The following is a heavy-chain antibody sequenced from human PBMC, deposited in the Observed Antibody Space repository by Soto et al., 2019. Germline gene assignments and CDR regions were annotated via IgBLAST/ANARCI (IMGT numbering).Heavy chain of an antibody. V-gene: IGHV4-30-4*08. D-gene: IGHD2-21*02. CDR1: ARSITRGDSY. CDR2: IYCSGVT. Sequence: PSETLSLTCILSARSITRGDSYWGWPRQPPGKGLEWIGYIYCSGVTSYTPTLKSRVSISIDSSKNQSCLKLSSVSAADTAFYYCSIEGALLVGGNSDYYSTLDVWGQGTTVTSP. CDR3: SIEGALLVGGNSDYYSTLDV. J-gene: IGHJ6*02.